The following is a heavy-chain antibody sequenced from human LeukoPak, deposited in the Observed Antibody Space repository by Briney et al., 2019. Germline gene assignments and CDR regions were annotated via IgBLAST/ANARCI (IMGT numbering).Heavy chain of an antibody. CDR2: ITNSGST. V-gene: IGHV4-59*08. Sequence: SGTLSLTCTGSGASISSYYWSWIRQPPGKGLEWVGDITNSGSTAYNASLKSGGTISLDTSNTQFSLKLTSVTAADTAVDSCARNGGSWTFDHWGQGTLVTVSS. D-gene: IGHD3-16*01. J-gene: IGHJ4*02. CDR3: ARNGGSWTFDH. CDR1: GASISSYY.